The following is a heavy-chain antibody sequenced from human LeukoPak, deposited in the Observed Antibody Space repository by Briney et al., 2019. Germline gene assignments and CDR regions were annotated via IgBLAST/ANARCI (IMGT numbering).Heavy chain of an antibody. CDR3: AREEIDHDYGFGWGIDY. CDR1: GFTFSSYA. V-gene: IGHV3-23*01. D-gene: IGHD4-17*01. J-gene: IGHJ4*02. Sequence: GGSLRLSCAASGFTFSSYAMSWVRQAPGKGLEWVSAISGSGGSTYYADSVKGRFTISRDNSKNTLYLQMNSLRAEDTAVYYCAREEIDHDYGFGWGIDYWGQGTLVTVSS. CDR2: ISGSGGST.